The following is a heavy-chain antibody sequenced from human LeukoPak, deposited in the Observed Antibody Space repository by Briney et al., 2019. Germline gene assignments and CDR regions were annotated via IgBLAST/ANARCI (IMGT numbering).Heavy chain of an antibody. CDR3: VKDVGGSYAFDY. J-gene: IGHJ4*02. V-gene: IGHV3-64D*09. CDR2: INDNGGRT. Sequence: AGGSLRLSCSASGFTFSSYPMHWARQAPGKGLEYVSGINDNGGRTHYGDSVKGRFSISRDNSKNTLHLQMSTLRAEDTALYYCVKDVGGSYAFDYWGQGILVTVAS. CDR1: GFTFSSYP. D-gene: IGHD1-26*01.